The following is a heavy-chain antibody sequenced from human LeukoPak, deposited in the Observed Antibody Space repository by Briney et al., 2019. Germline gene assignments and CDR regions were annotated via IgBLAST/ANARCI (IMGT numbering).Heavy chain of an antibody. CDR3: ARGGGDYLSDASDI. D-gene: IGHD4-17*01. CDR2: IGTAGDT. J-gene: IGHJ3*02. CDR1: GFTFSSYD. Sequence: GGSLRLSCAASGFTFSSYDMHWVRQATGKGLEWVSAIGTAGDTYYPGSVKGRFTISRENAKNSLYLQMNSLRAGDTAVYYCARGGGDYLSDASDIWGQGTMVTVSS. V-gene: IGHV3-13*01.